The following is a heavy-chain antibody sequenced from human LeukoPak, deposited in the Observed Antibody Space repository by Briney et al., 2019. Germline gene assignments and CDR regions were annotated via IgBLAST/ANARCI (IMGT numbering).Heavy chain of an antibody. CDR3: ARVPPVATSPYYYYGMDV. CDR1: GYSFTSYW. J-gene: IGHJ6*02. CDR2: IYPGDSDT. D-gene: IGHD6-19*01. V-gene: IGHV5-51*01. Sequence: GESLKISCKGSGYSFTSYWIGWVRQMPGKGLEWMGIIYPGDSDTRYSPSFQGQVTISADKSISTAYLQWSSLKASDTAMYYCARVPPVATSPYYYYGMDVWGQGTTVTVSS.